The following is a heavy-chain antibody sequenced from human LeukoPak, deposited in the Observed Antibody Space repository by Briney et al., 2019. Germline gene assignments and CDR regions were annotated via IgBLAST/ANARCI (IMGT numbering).Heavy chain of an antibody. CDR1: GFTFSNYA. Sequence: PGGSLRLSCAASGFTFSNYAMSWVRQAPGKGLEWVSDISGSGGVTYYADSVKGRFTISRDNSKNTLYLQLNSLRGEDTAVYYCASQTTVKYYFDYWGQGTLVTVSS. V-gene: IGHV3-23*01. CDR2: ISGSGGVT. CDR3: ASQTTVKYYFDY. J-gene: IGHJ4*02. D-gene: IGHD4-17*01.